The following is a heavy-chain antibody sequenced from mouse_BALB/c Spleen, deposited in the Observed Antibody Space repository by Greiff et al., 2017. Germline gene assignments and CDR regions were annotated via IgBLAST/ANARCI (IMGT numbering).Heavy chain of an antibody. Sequence: VKLVESGPGLVAPSQSLSITCTVSGFSLTSYGVSWVRQPPGKGLEWLGVIWGDGSTDYNSALKSRLSISKDNSKSQVFLKMNSLQTDDTARYYCARDLGITTAFAYWGQGTLVTVSA. D-gene: IGHD1-2*01. CDR3: ARDLGITTAFAY. J-gene: IGHJ3*01. CDR1: GFSLTSYG. V-gene: IGHV2-6-7*01. CDR2: IWGDGST.